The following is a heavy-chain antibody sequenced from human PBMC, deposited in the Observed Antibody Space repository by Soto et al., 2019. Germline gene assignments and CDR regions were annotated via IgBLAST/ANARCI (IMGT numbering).Heavy chain of an antibody. Sequence: SVKVSCKAAEGTFNKNAIDWVRQVPGQGLQWMGGIVPLFGKANYAQKFQGRVTITADEATNTAYMELRSLRSEDTAVYYCARQFDYETSGYYYAYWGQGTLVTVSS. CDR2: IVPLFGKA. CDR1: EGTFNKNA. V-gene: IGHV1-69*13. CDR3: ARQFDYETSGYYYAY. D-gene: IGHD3-22*01. J-gene: IGHJ4*02.